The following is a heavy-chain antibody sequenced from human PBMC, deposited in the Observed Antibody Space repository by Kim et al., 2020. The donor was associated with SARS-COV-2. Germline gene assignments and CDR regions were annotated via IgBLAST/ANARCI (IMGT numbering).Heavy chain of an antibody. V-gene: IGHV3-11*06. D-gene: IGHD3-10*01. J-gene: IGHJ4*02. Sequence: AESVKGRLTNSRDNAKNSLYLQMNSLRDEDTAVYYCARGTPFRESNHIDYWGQGTLVTVSS. CDR3: ARGTPFRESNHIDY.